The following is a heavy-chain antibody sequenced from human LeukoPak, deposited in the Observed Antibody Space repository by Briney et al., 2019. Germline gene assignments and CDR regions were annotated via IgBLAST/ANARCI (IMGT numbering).Heavy chain of an antibody. Sequence: GGSLRLSCAASAFTFATHAMSWVRQAPGKGLEWVSSISGSGGSTHYADSVRGRFTISRDNSKSTLYLQMNSLRAEDTAIYYCAKMPAYYYDSSGYAFHFDYWGQGTLATVSS. D-gene: IGHD3-22*01. CDR2: ISGSGGST. CDR3: AKMPAYYYDSSGYAFHFDY. CDR1: AFTFATHA. V-gene: IGHV3-23*01. J-gene: IGHJ4*02.